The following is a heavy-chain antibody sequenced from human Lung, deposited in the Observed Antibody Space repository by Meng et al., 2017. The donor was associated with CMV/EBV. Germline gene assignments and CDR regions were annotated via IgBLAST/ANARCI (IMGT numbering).Heavy chain of an antibody. CDR1: GYTFTGYY. D-gene: IGHD6-6*01. Sequence: SXXVSXXASGYTFTGYYIHWVRQAPGQGLVWMGWINPDRGGTDYPQKFQGRVTMTRDTSISTAYMELTRLTSDDTAVYYCAKAAYSSFARGGYYFANWGQGTXVTVSS. CDR3: AKAAYSSFARGGYYFAN. V-gene: IGHV1-2*02. J-gene: IGHJ4*02. CDR2: INPDRGGT.